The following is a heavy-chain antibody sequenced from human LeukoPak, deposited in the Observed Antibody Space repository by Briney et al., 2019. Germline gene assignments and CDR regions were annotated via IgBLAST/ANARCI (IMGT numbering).Heavy chain of an antibody. CDR1: GFTFSSYE. CDR3: AREGYSYGGLDAFDI. V-gene: IGHV3-48*03. Sequence: PGGSLRLSCAASGFTFSSYEMNWVRQAAGKGLEGFSYISSSSSTIKYAASVKGRFTISRDNAKNSLYLQMSSLRAEDTAVYYCAREGYSYGGLDAFDIWGQGTMVTVSS. D-gene: IGHD5-18*01. CDR2: ISSSSSTI. J-gene: IGHJ3*02.